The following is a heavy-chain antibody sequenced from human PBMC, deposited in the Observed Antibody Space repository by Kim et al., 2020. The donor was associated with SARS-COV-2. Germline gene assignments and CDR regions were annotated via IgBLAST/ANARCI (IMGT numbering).Heavy chain of an antibody. CDR2: ISLDGKSK. V-gene: IGHV3-30*09. CDR3: ATETGTTEFDI. CDR1: GFIVSNYV. J-gene: IGHJ3*02. D-gene: IGHD1-1*01. Sequence: GGSLRLSCAASGFIVSNYVMHWVRQAPGRGLEWVTTISLDGKSKFYADSVKGRFAISRDNSKNTLYLEMNSLRAEDTAVYYCATETGTTEFDIWGQGTMVTVS.